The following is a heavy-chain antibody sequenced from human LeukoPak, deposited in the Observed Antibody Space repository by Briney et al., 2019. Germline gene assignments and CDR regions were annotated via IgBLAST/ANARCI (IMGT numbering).Heavy chain of an antibody. CDR3: ARQLGYCSSTSCRAFDP. CDR2: IYTSGST. CDR1: GGSISSGSYY. D-gene: IGHD2-2*01. J-gene: IGHJ5*02. V-gene: IGHV4-61*02. Sequence: PSQTLSLTCTVSGGSISSGSYYWSWIRQPAGKGLEWIGRIYTSGSTNYNPSLKSRVTISVDTSKNQFSLKLSSVTAADPAVYYCARQLGYCSSTSCRAFDPWGQGTLVTVSS.